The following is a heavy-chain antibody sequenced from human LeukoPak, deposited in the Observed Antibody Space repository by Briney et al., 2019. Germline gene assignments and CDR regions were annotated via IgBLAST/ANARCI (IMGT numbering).Heavy chain of an antibody. CDR3: AREGYGGVDC. D-gene: IGHD4-23*01. J-gene: IGHJ4*02. V-gene: IGHV3-11*04. Sequence: GGSLRLSCVASGFTFSDYYMSWIRQAPGKGLEWVSYISSGSDTIYYADSVKGRFTISRDNAKNSLYLQMNSLRADDTAVYYCAREGYGGVDCWGQGTLVTVSS. CDR1: GFTFSDYY. CDR2: ISSGSDTI.